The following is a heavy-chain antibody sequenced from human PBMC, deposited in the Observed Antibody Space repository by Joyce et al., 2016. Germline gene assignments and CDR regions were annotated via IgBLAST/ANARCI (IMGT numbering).Heavy chain of an antibody. D-gene: IGHD3-16*01. Sequence: EVQLVQSGGEVKKPGESLKISRKGVGYSFTSYWLGWVRQMPGKGLELMGIINPEDSDTRYSPSFQGQVTISVDRSIKTAHLRWGSLRASDTAIYYCARSAVRGTLSPFFDYWGQGSLVTVSS. CDR3: ARSAVRGTLSPFFDY. V-gene: IGHV5-51*01. CDR1: GYSFTSYW. CDR2: INPEDSDT. J-gene: IGHJ4*02.